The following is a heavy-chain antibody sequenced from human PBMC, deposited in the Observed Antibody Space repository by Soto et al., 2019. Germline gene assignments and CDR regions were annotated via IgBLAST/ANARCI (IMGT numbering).Heavy chain of an antibody. CDR1: GVSISSISSSSYY. V-gene: IGHV4-39*01. CDR2: IYYSGST. Sequence: SETLSLTCTVSGVSISSISSSSYYWGWIRQPPGKGLEWIGSIYYSGSTHYNPSLKSRVTISVDTSKNQFSLKLRSVTAADTAVYYCARHINTVTTIAYWGQGILVTVSS. D-gene: IGHD4-17*01. CDR3: ARHINTVTTIAY. J-gene: IGHJ4*02.